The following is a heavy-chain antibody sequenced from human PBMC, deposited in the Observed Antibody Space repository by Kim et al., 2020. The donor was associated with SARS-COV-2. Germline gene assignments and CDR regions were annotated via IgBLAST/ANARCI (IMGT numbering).Heavy chain of an antibody. CDR1: GGSISSSSYY. V-gene: IGHV4-39*01. J-gene: IGHJ6*02. CDR2: IYYSGST. CDR3: ARQPLRYFDWLPHYGMDV. D-gene: IGHD3-9*01. Sequence: SETLSLTCTVSGGSISSSSYYWGWIRQPPGKGLEWIGSIYYSGSTYYNPSLKSRVTISVDTSKNHFSLKLSSVTAADTAVYYCARQPLRYFDWLPHYGMDVWGQGTTVTVSS.